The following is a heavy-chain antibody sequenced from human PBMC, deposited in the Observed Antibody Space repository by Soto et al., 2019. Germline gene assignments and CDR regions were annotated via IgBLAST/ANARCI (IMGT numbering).Heavy chain of an antibody. CDR2: ISSSSSYI. CDR1: GFTFSSYS. J-gene: IGHJ4*02. CDR3: ATWHHVDD. V-gene: IGHV3-21*04. Sequence: GGSLRLSCAASGFTFSSYSMNWVRQAPGKGLEWVSSISSSSSYIYYADSVKGRFSISRDNSKSTVYLQMNSVRPADTAVYYCATWHHVDDWGQGTLVTVSS.